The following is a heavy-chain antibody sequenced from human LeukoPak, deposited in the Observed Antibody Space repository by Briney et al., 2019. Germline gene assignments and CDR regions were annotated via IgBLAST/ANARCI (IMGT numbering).Heavy chain of an antibody. J-gene: IGHJ5*02. Sequence: SETLSLTCTVSGYSISSGYYWGWIRQPPGRGLEWIGSLYHSGSTYYNPSLKSRVTISVDTSKNQFSLKLSSVTAADTAVYYCASDRGSYDFWSGTSNWFDPWGQGTLVTVSS. CDR1: GYSISSGYY. CDR3: ASDRGSYDFWSGTSNWFDP. CDR2: LYHSGST. V-gene: IGHV4-38-2*02. D-gene: IGHD3-3*01.